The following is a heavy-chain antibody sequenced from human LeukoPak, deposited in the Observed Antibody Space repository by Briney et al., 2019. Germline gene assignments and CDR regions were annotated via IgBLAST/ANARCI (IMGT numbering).Heavy chain of an antibody. CDR3: ARHGGGYCRSTSCYLFDP. D-gene: IGHD2-2*01. V-gene: IGHV5-51*01. Sequence: GESLKISCKVSGYSFTTYRIGWVRQMPGKGLEWMGIIYPGDSDTRYSPSFQGQVTISADKSISTAYLQWSSLKASDTAMYYCARHGGGYCRSTSCYLFDPWGQGTLVTVSS. CDR1: GYSFTTYR. J-gene: IGHJ5*02. CDR2: IYPGDSDT.